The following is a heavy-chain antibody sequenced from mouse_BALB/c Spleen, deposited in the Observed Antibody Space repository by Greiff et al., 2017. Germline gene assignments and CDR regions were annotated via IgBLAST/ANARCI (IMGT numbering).Heavy chain of an antibody. Sequence: EVKLQESGPGLVKPSQSLSLTCTVTGYSITSDYAWNWIRQFPGNKLEWMGYISYSGSTSYNPSLKSRISITRDTSKNQFFLQLNSVTTEDTATYYCASHRYDGAWFAYWGQGTLVTGSA. V-gene: IGHV3-2*02. CDR3: ASHRYDGAWFAY. J-gene: IGHJ3*01. CDR2: ISYSGST. D-gene: IGHD2-14*01. CDR1: GYSITSDYA.